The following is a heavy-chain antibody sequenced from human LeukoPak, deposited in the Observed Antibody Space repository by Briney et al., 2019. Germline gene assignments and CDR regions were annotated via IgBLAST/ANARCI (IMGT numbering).Heavy chain of an antibody. CDR3: TGGITVRGVYFDY. Sequence: SETLSLTCILSGGSITSYYSSWIRQPPGRGLGWIGYTYYIGGTTYNTSLKSRVTIPVDTSKNQSSLNLSSVAVATTAVYYFTGGITVRGVYFDYWGQGTLVTVSS. CDR2: TYYIGGT. D-gene: IGHD3-16*01. V-gene: IGHV4-59*01. J-gene: IGHJ4*02. CDR1: GGSITSYY.